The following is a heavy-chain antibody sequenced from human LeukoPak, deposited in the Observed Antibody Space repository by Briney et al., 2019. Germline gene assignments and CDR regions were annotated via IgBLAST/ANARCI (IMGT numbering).Heavy chain of an antibody. V-gene: IGHV1-2*02. J-gene: IGHJ4*02. D-gene: IGHD1-1*01. CDR1: GYTFTGYY. Sequence: ASVKVSCKASGYTFTGYYMHWVRQAPGQGLKWMGWINPNSGGTKYAQTFQGRVTMTRDTSISTAYMELSRLRSDDTAVYYCARKRAGVGTGLNYWGQGTLVTVSS. CDR2: INPNSGGT. CDR3: ARKRAGVGTGLNY.